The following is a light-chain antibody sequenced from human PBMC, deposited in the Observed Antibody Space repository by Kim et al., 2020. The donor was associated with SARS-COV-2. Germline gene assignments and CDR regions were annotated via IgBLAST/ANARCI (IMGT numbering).Light chain of an antibody. Sequence: LSPGETATLSCRASQTISTTLAWYQHRPGQAPRLLIYGASTRATGIPARFTGSGSGREFTLTISSLQSEDIAVYYCHQYINWPDTFGQGTKLEI. CDR3: HQYINWPDT. CDR1: QTISTT. J-gene: IGKJ2*01. CDR2: GAS. V-gene: IGKV3-15*01.